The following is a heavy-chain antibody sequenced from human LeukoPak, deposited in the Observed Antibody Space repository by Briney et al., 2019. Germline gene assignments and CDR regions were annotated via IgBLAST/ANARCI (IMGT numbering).Heavy chain of an antibody. CDR3: ARGIFGELFPPLDY. Sequence: GGSLRLSCAASGFTFSSYGMHWVRQTPGKGLEWVAVIWYDGSNKYYADSVKGRFTISRDNSKNTLYLQMNSLRAEDTAVYYCARGIFGELFPPLDYWGQGTLVTVSS. J-gene: IGHJ4*02. CDR2: IWYDGSNK. CDR1: GFTFSSYG. D-gene: IGHD3-10*01. V-gene: IGHV3-33*01.